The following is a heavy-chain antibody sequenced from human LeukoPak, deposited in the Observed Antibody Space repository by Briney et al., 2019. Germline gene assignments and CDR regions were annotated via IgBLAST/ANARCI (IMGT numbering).Heavy chain of an antibody. J-gene: IGHJ4*02. CDR3: DRDRGRGVGAHSHYFDS. CDR2: IYYSRNT. CDR1: GGSISSGDYS. V-gene: IGHV4-30-4*07. Sequence: PSETLSLTCAVSGGSISSGDYSWSWIRQPPGKGLEWVGYIYYSRNTYYKPSLKRRVTISVDTSKNQFSLNLSSVTAADTAVYYCDRDRGRGVGAHSHYFDSWGQGILVTVSS. D-gene: IGHD1-26*01.